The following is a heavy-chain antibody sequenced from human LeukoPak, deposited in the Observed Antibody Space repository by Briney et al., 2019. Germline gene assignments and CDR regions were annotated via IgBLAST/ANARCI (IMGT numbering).Heavy chain of an antibody. CDR3: ARGEYYGSGSCVADY. Sequence: SETLSLTCAVSGGSISSYYWSWVRQSPRKGLEWIAYIYYSGFTIYNPSLRSRVTISVDTSKKQFSLKLTSVTAADTAVYYCARGEYYGSGSCVADYWGQGILVTVSP. D-gene: IGHD3-10*01. CDR2: IYYSGFT. V-gene: IGHV4-59*01. J-gene: IGHJ4*02. CDR1: GGSISSYY.